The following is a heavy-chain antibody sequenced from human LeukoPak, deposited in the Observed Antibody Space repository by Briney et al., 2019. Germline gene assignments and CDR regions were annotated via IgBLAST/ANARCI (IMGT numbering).Heavy chain of an antibody. CDR3: ARDALTGYLDH. D-gene: IGHD3-10*01. V-gene: IGHV3-7*01. CDR1: GFTFSNYW. J-gene: IGHJ4*02. Sequence: GGSLRLSCVASGFTFSNYWMAWVRQTPGKGLGWVANIKQDASEKYYVDSVKGRFTISRDNSQNSFYLQMDSLRAEDTAVYYCARDALTGYLDHWGQGTLVTVSS. CDR2: IKQDASEK.